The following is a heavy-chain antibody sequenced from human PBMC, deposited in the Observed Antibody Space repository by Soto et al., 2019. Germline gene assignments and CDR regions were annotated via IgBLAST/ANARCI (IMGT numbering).Heavy chain of an antibody. J-gene: IGHJ4*02. CDR1: GYTFTSYY. CDR2: INPIGGST. V-gene: IGHV1-46*01. Sequence: ASVKVSCKASGYTFTSYYMHWVRQAPGQGLEWMGIINPIGGSTSYAQKFQGRVTITRDESTSTVYMELSSLRSEDTAVYYCASPSGSYYIYWGQRTPVTVSS. CDR3: ASPSGSYYIY. D-gene: IGHD1-26*01.